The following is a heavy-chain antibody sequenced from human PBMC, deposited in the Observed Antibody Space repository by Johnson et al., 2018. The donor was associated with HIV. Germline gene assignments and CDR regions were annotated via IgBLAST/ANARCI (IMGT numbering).Heavy chain of an antibody. CDR3: AKVALYYYASSEFSLRPFDI. Sequence: VQLVESGGGVVRPGGSLRLSCAASGFTFDDYDMSWVRQGPGKGLEWVSGIKWNGGSTSYADSVKGRFTISRDNSKNTLYLQMNSLSDEDTAVYYCAKVALYYYASSEFSLRPFDIWGQVTMVTVSS. D-gene: IGHD3-22*01. CDR2: IKWNGGST. J-gene: IGHJ3*02. V-gene: IGHV3-20*04. CDR1: GFTFDDYD.